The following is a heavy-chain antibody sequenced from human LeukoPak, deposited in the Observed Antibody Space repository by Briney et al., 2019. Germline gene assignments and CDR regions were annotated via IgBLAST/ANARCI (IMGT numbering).Heavy chain of an antibody. CDR2: IYSTGST. J-gene: IGHJ4*02. CDR3: ARQIASAGTAGFDF. D-gene: IGHD6-13*01. CDR1: GGSISSYY. Sequence: SETLSLTCTVSGGSISSYYWSWIRQLAGKGLEWIGRIYSTGSTNYNPSLKSRVTMSVDTSKNQFSLRLRSVTAADTAVYYCARQIASAGTAGFDFWGQGALVTVSS. V-gene: IGHV4-4*07.